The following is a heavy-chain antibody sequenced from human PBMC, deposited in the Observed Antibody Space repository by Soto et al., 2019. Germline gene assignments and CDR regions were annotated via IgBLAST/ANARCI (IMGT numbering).Heavy chain of an antibody. CDR3: AKTSWVGHYYYFDY. J-gene: IGHJ4*02. D-gene: IGHD1-26*01. CDR1: GFLFSAYA. Sequence: PGGSLRLSCAASGFLFSAYAMNWVRQAPGKGLEWVAFISYDGSNKYYADSVKGRFTISRDNSKNTLYLQMNSLRAEDTAVYYCAKTSWVGHYYYFDYWGQGTLVTVSS. V-gene: IGHV3-30*18. CDR2: ISYDGSNK.